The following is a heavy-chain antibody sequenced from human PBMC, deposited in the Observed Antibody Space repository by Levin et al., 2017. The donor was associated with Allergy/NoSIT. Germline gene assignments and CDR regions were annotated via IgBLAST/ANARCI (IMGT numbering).Heavy chain of an antibody. CDR3: ARGARYRGYDWEVAAFDV. CDR1: GFTFTNHW. D-gene: IGHD5-12*01. Sequence: GGSLRLSCVASGFTFTNHWMSWVRQAPGKGLEWVANINQVGSEKYYLDSVKGRFTVSRDNAKNSLYLQMNSLRDGDTAVYYCARGARYRGYDWEVAAFDVWGQGTMLTVSS. CDR2: INQVGSEK. V-gene: IGHV3-7*01. J-gene: IGHJ3*01.